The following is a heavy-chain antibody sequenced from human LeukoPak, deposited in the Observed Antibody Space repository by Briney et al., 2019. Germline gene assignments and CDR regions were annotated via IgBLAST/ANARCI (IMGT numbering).Heavy chain of an antibody. CDR2: MSNSGSTI. V-gene: IGHV3-11*04. Sequence: GGSLRLSCAASGFTFSDYYMDWVRQAPGKGLEWVSYMSNSGSTIYYADSVKGRFTISRDNTKNSLYLQMNSLRAEDTAVYYCAKDSGIAAAGPDGWGQGTLVTVSS. CDR3: AKDSGIAAAGPDG. D-gene: IGHD6-13*01. CDR1: GFTFSDYY. J-gene: IGHJ4*02.